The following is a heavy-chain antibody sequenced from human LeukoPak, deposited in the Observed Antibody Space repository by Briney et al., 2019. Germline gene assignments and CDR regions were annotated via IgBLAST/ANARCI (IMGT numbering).Heavy chain of an antibody. Sequence: GGSLRLSCAASGFTFSSYTMHWVRQAPGKGLEWVAVISYDGSNSYYADSVKGRFTISRDNSKNTLYLQMNSLGAEDTAVYYCAGVDTAIIRDGLWYFDLWGRGTLVTVSS. V-gene: IGHV3-30-3*01. CDR3: AGVDTAIIRDGLWYFDL. J-gene: IGHJ2*01. CDR1: GFTFSSYT. CDR2: ISYDGSNS. D-gene: IGHD5-18*01.